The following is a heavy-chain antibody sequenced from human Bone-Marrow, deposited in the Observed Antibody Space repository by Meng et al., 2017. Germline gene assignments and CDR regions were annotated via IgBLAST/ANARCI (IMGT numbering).Heavy chain of an antibody. Sequence: ASVKVSCKASGYTFTSYDINWVRQATGQGLEWMGWMNPNSGNTGYAQKFQGRVTITRNTSISTAYMEPSSLRSEDTDVYYCARGGIAAAASDYWGQGTLVTVSS. CDR2: MNPNSGNT. CDR3: ARGGIAAAASDY. CDR1: GYTFTSYD. V-gene: IGHV1-8*03. D-gene: IGHD6-13*01. J-gene: IGHJ4*02.